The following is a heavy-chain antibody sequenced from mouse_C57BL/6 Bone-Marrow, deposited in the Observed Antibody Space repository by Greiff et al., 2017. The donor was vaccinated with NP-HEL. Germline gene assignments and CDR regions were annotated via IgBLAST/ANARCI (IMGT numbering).Heavy chain of an antibody. J-gene: IGHJ4*01. Sequence: VQLQQSGAELVRPGASVKLSCTVSGFNIKDDYMHWVKQRPEQGLEWIGWIDPENGDTEYASKFQGKATITADTSSNTAYLQLSSLTSEDTAVYYGTTGGSSPYARDYWGQGTSVTVSS. CDR3: TTGGSSPYARDY. CDR2: IDPENGDT. V-gene: IGHV14-4*01. CDR1: GFNIKDDY. D-gene: IGHD1-1*01.